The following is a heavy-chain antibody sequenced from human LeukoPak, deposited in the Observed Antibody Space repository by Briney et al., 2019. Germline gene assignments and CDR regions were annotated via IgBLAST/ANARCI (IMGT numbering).Heavy chain of an antibody. CDR2: ISSSSTSV. J-gene: IGHJ4*02. CDR1: GFTFSSYS. D-gene: IGHD1-26*01. CDR3: ASSGSYRFDY. V-gene: IGHV3-48*02. Sequence: GGSLRLSCAASGFTFSSYSMNWVRQAPGKGLEWISYISSSSTSVCFADSVKGRFSISRDNAKNSLYLQMNSLRDEDTAVYYCASSGSYRFDYWGQGTLVTVSS.